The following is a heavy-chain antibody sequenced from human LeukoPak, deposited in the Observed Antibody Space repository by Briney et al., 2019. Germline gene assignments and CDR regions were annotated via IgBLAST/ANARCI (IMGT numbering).Heavy chain of an antibody. CDR3: ARGLEQQLAPFDY. J-gene: IGHJ4*02. CDR2: ISSSSSYI. D-gene: IGHD6-13*01. Sequence: GGSLRLSCAASGFTFSSYSMNWVRQAPGKGLEWVSSISSSSSYIYYADSVKGRFTISRDNAKNSLYLQMNSLRPEDTAVYYCARGLEQQLAPFDYWGQGTLVTVSS. V-gene: IGHV3-21*01. CDR1: GFTFSSYS.